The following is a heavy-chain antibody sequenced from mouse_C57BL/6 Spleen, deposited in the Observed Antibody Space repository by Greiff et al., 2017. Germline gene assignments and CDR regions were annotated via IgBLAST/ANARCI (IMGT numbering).Heavy chain of an antibody. V-gene: IGHV3-6*01. J-gene: IGHJ4*01. CDR3: ARGGDYYEGAMDY. D-gene: IGHD1-1*01. Sequence: EVKLQESGPGLVKPSQSLSLTCSVTGYSITSGYYWNWIRQFPGNKLEWMGYISYDGSNNSNPSLKNRISITRDTSKNQFFLKLNSVTTEDTATYYCARGGDYYEGAMDYWGQGTSVTVSS. CDR1: GYSITSGYY. CDR2: ISYDGSN.